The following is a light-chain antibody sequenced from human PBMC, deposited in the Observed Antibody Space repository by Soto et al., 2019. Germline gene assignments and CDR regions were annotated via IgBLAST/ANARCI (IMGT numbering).Light chain of an antibody. CDR1: SSDVGGCKY. CDR2: EVS. J-gene: IGLJ1*01. V-gene: IGLV2-14*01. Sequence: QSALTQPASVSGSPGQSITISCTGTSSDVGGCKYVSWYQQHPGKVPKLMIYEVSNRPSGVSNRFSGSKSGNTASLTISGLQAEDEADYYCSSYTSSSTRVFGTGTKVTVL. CDR3: SSYTSSSTRV.